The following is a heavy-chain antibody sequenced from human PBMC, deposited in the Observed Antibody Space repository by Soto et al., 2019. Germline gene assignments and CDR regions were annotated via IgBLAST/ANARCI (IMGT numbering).Heavy chain of an antibody. CDR1: GGSISSSSDY. V-gene: IGHV4-39*07. J-gene: IGHJ4*02. Sequence: PSQTQSVTYTVSGGSISSSSDYWGRIRQPPGTGLEWIASIKYSGTTIYNPSLKSRVTLSVDTSKNQFSLKLTSVTAADTAVYYCARDKITGLFDYWGQGTLVTVSS. CDR2: IKYSGTT. D-gene: IGHD2-8*02. CDR3: ARDKITGLFDY.